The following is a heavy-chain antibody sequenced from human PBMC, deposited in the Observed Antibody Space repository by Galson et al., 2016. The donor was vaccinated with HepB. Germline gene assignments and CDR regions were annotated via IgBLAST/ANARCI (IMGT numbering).Heavy chain of an antibody. J-gene: IGHJ6*02. D-gene: IGHD3-10*01. V-gene: IGHV3-9*01. CDR3: AKDARGAGYYYYGMDG. CDR2: IRWNSGSI. CDR1: GFTFDDYA. Sequence: SLRLSCAASGFTFDDYAMHWVRQAPGKGLEWVSGIRWNSGSIGYPGSGKGRLTISRDNAWNPLYLQMYSLRAADTAVYYCAKDARGAGYYYYGMDGWGQGTTVTVSS.